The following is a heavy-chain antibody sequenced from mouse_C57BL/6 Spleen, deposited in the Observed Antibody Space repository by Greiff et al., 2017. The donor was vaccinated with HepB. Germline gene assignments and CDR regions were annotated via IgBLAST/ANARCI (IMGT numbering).Heavy chain of an antibody. J-gene: IGHJ1*03. CDR1: GYTFTSYT. D-gene: IGHD2-1*01. V-gene: IGHV1-4*01. CDR3: AKGGNYDWYFDV. CDR2: INPSSGYT. Sequence: QVHVKQSGAELARPGASVKMSCKASGYTFTSYTMHWVKQRPGQGLEWIGYINPSSGYTKYNQKFKDKATLTADKSSSTAYMQLSSLTSEDSAVYYCAKGGNYDWYFDVWGTGNTVTVSS.